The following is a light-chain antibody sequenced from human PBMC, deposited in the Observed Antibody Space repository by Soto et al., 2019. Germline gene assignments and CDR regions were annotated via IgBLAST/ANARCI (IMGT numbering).Light chain of an antibody. V-gene: IGLV1-47*01. CDR2: RNN. Sequence: QSVLSQPPSASATPGQRVTISCSGGTSNIGSNFVFWYQQFPGTAPKLLIYRNNRRPSGVPDRFSGSKAGTSVSLVISGLRSEDEAVYYCAAWDYSLSGPVFGGGTKLTVL. J-gene: IGLJ3*02. CDR1: TSNIGSNF. CDR3: AAWDYSLSGPV.